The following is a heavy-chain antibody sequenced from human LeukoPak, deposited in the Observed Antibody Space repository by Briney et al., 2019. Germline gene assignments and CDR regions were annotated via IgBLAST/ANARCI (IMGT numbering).Heavy chain of an antibody. CDR3: ASLRYCSSTSCYASYYYYGMDV. Sequence: KPSETLSLTCTVSGGSISSSSYYWGWIRQPPGKGLEWIGSIYYSGSTYYNPSLKSRVTISVDTSKNQFSLKLSSVTAADTAMYYCASLRYCSSTSCYASYYYYGMDVWGQGTTVTVSS. CDR2: IYYSGST. V-gene: IGHV4-39*01. CDR1: GGSISSSSYY. D-gene: IGHD2-2*01. J-gene: IGHJ6*02.